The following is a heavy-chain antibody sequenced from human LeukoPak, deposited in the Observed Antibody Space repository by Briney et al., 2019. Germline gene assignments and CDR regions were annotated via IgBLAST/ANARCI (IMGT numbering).Heavy chain of an antibody. CDR3: ARGDDYSNFYPYYFDY. D-gene: IGHD4-11*01. CDR2: INWNGGST. CDR1: GFTFDDYG. J-gene: IGHJ4*02. V-gene: IGHV3-20*04. Sequence: GGSLRLSCAASGFTFDDYGMSWVRQAPGKGLEWVSGINWNGGSTGYADYVKGRFTISRDNAKNSLYLQMNSLRAEDTALYYCARGDDYSNFYPYYFDYWGQGTLVTVSS.